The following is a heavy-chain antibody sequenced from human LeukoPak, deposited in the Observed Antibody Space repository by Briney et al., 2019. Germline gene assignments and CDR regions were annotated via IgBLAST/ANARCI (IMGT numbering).Heavy chain of an antibody. Sequence: GGSLRLSCGASGFIFRNYAMSWVRQAPGEGLEWVSGISDNGGGRYYADSVKGRFTISRDNSKNMLYLQMNSLRAEDTAVYYCAKESGALGAPLYDYWGRGILVTASS. V-gene: IGHV3-23*01. D-gene: IGHD4/OR15-4a*01. CDR3: AKESGALGAPLYDY. CDR1: GFIFRNYA. J-gene: IGHJ4*02. CDR2: ISDNGGGR.